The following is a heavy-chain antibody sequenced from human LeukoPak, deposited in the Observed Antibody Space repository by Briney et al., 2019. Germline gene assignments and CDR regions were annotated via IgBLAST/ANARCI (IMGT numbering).Heavy chain of an antibody. D-gene: IGHD2-21*02. CDR3: AREGGYCGGDCYFYYYYMDV. CDR1: GFTFSSYS. V-gene: IGHV3-48*01. J-gene: IGHJ6*03. Sequence: GRSLRLSCAASGFTFSSYSMNWVRQAPGKGLEWVSYISSSSSTIYYADSVKGRFTISRDNAKNSLYLQMNSLRAEDTAVYYCAREGGYCGGDCYFYYYYMDVWGKGTTVTVSS. CDR2: ISSSSSTI.